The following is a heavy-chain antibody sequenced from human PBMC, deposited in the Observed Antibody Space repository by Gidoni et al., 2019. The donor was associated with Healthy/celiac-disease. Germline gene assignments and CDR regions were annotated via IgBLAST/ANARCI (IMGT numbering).Heavy chain of an antibody. Sequence: QRQLQESGPGLVKPSETLSLTCTVAGGSISSSSYYWGWIRQPPGKGLEWIGSIYYSGSTYYNPSLKSRVTISVDTSKNQFSLKLSSVTAADTAVYYCARDSVGYSSGDWFDPWGQGTLVTVSS. J-gene: IGHJ5*02. CDR2: IYYSGST. CDR3: ARDSVGYSSGDWFDP. CDR1: GGSISSSSYY. V-gene: IGHV4-39*07. D-gene: IGHD6-19*01.